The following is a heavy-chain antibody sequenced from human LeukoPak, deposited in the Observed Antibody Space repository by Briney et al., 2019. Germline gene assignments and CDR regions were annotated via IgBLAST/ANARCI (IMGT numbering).Heavy chain of an antibody. D-gene: IGHD3-10*01. V-gene: IGHV4-34*01. CDR1: GGSFSGYY. CDR3: AGNRGGYYYGSAYYYYYMDV. Sequence: PSETLSLTCAVYGGSFSGYYWSWIRQPPGKGLEWIGEINHSGSTNYNPSLKSRVTIPVDTSKNQFSLKLSSVTAADTAVYYCAGNRGGYYYGSAYYYYYMDVWGKGTTVTISS. CDR2: INHSGST. J-gene: IGHJ6*03.